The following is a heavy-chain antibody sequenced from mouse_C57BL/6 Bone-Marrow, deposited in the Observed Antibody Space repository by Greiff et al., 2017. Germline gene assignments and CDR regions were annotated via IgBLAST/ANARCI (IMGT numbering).Heavy chain of an antibody. V-gene: IGHV5-9*01. J-gene: IGHJ1*03. D-gene: IGHD1-1*01. CDR2: LSGGGGNT. CDR3: SRQVTTILATKYFDV. CDR1: GFTFSSYT. Sequence: EVMLVESGGGLVKPGGSLKLSCAASGFTFSSYTMSWVRQTPEKRLQWVAALSGGGGNTYYPDSVKGRFTISRDNDKNILYLQMRSLRSEDTALEYCSRQVTTILATKYFDVGGTGTTVTVSS.